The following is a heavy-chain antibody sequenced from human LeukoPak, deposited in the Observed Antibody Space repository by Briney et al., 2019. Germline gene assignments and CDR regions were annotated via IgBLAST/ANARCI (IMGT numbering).Heavy chain of an antibody. CDR2: IRYDGSDE. Sequence: PGGSLRLSCAASGCSFSSYGMHWVRQAPGKGLEWVTFIRYDGSDEYYADSVKGRFTISRDNSQNTLYLQMNSLRAEDTAVYYCAKGGGSTVTTSHWGQGTLVTVSS. D-gene: IGHD4-17*01. J-gene: IGHJ4*02. V-gene: IGHV3-30*02. CDR3: AKGGGSTVTTSH. CDR1: GCSFSSYG.